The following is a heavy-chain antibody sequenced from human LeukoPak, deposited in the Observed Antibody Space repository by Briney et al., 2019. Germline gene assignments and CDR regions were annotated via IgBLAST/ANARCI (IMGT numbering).Heavy chain of an antibody. V-gene: IGHV1-69*06. Sequence: GASVKVSCKASGGTFSSYATSWVRQAPGQGLEWMGGIIPIFGTANYAQKFQGRVTITADKSTSTAYMELSSLRSEDTAVYYCARPQIEGCGLDYFDYWGQRTLVTVSS. CDR1: GGTFSSYA. CDR3: ARPQIEGCGLDYFDY. CDR2: IIPIFGTA. J-gene: IGHJ4*02. D-gene: IGHD4/OR15-4a*01.